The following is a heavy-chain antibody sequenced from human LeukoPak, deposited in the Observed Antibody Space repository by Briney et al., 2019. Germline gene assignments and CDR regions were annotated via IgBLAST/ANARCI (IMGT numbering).Heavy chain of an antibody. D-gene: IGHD5-24*01. CDR3: AAGWLQSDDY. CDR2: ISYDGSNK. Sequence: GGSLRLSCAASGFTFSSHGIHWVRQAPGKGLEWVAVISYDGSNKYYADSVKGRFTISRDNSKNTLYLQMNSLRAEDTAVYYCAAGWLQSDDYWGQGTLVTVSS. CDR1: GFTFSSHG. J-gene: IGHJ4*02. V-gene: IGHV3-30-3*01.